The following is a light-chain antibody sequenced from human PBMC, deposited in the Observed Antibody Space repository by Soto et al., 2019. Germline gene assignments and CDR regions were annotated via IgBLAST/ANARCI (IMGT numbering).Light chain of an antibody. J-gene: IGKJ3*01. V-gene: IGKV1-39*01. CDR3: QQSYTTPST. CDR1: QRISTY. CDR2: GAS. Sequence: DIQMTQSPSSLSVSVGDRVTITCRASQRISTYLNWYQQKPGKAPKLLIYGASSLQSGVPSRFGGSGSGTDFTLTISSLQPEDFATYYCQQSYTTPSTFGPGTKVDI.